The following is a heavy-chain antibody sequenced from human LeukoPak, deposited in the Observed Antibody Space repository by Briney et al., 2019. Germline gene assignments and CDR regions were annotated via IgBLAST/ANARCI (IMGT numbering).Heavy chain of an antibody. CDR3: AGAAYQLPPNY. D-gene: IGHD2-2*01. V-gene: IGHV3-23*01. CDR2: ISGSGGRT. Sequence: GGSLRLSCAASGFTFSSYAMNWVRQAPGKGLEWVSDISGSGGRTYYADAVKGRFTISRDNSKNTLYLQMNSLRAEDTAVYYCAGAAYQLPPNYWGQGTLVTVSS. J-gene: IGHJ4*02. CDR1: GFTFSSYA.